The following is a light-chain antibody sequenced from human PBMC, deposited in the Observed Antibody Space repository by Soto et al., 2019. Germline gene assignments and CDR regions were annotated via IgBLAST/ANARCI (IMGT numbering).Light chain of an antibody. CDR3: SSHSSSSTHVV. V-gene: IGLV2-14*03. J-gene: IGLJ2*01. CDR1: SSDVGGYNY. CDR2: DVN. Sequence: QSALTQPASMSGSPGQSITISCTGTSSDVGGYNYVSWYRQHPGKAPKLMIYDVNNRPSGVSNRFSGSKSGNTASLTISGLQAADEADYYCSSHSSSSTHVVFGGGTKLTVL.